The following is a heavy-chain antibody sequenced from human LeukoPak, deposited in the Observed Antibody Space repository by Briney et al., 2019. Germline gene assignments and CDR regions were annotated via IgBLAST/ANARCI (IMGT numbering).Heavy chain of an antibody. D-gene: IGHD5-18*01. CDR2: IRHDGSIK. J-gene: IGHJ4*02. Sequence: PGGSLRLSCAASGFTFTNYDMHWVRQAPGKGLEWVAFIRHDGSIKYYVDSVKGRFTISRDNSKNTLYLQMNSLRAEDTAVYFCATDRYIYGGYWRQGTLVTVSS. CDR3: ATDRYIYGGY. V-gene: IGHV3-30*02. CDR1: GFTFTNYD.